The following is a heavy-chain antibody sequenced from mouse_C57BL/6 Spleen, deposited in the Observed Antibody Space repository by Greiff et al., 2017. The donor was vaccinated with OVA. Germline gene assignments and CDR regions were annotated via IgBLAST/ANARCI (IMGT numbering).Heavy chain of an antibody. CDR3: AKIGYYYGSSYWYFDV. CDR2: INPNYGTT. D-gene: IGHD1-1*01. CDR1: GYSFTDYN. V-gene: IGHV1-39*01. J-gene: IGHJ1*03. Sequence: EVQLQQSGPELVKPGASVKISCKASGYSFTDYNMNWVKQSTGKSLEWIGVINPNYGTTSYNQKFKGKATLTVDQSSSTAYMQLNSLTSEDSAVYYCAKIGYYYGSSYWYFDVWGTGTTVTVSS.